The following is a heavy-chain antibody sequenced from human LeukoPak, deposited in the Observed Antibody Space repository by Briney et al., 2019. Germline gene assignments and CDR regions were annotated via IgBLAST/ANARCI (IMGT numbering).Heavy chain of an antibody. D-gene: IGHD6-13*01. CDR2: MIPIFGTA. CDR3: ARDSSSWYYFDY. V-gene: IGHV1-69*13. CDR1: GGTFSSYA. Sequence: SVKVSCKASGGTFSSYAISWVRQAPGQGLGWMGGMIPIFGTANYAQKFQGRVTFTADESTGTAYMELRSLRSDDTAVYYCARDSSSWYYFDYWGQGTLVTVSS. J-gene: IGHJ4*02.